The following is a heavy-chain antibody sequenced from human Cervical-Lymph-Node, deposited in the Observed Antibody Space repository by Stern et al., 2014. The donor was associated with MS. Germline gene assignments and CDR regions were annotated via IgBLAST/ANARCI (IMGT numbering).Heavy chain of an antibody. D-gene: IGHD4-23*01. V-gene: IGHV3-33*01. CDR1: GFSFRSYG. CDR2: IWNDGSKT. CDR3: ARDTTPFVTAGGTKIYHNAMDV. Sequence: QVQLVESGGGVVQPGRSLRLSCAASGFSFRSYGMHWVRQAPGKGLEWVALIWNDGSKTYYRDSVKGRFTISRDNSKNTLYGQMSSLRGDDTAVYYCARDTTPFVTAGGTKIYHNAMDVWGRGTTVTVSS. J-gene: IGHJ6*02.